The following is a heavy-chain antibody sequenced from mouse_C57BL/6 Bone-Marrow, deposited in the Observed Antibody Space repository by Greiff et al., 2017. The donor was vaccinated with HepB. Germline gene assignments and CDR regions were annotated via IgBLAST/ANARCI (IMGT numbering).Heavy chain of an antibody. Sequence: VHVKQSGPGLVAPSQSLSITCTVSGFSLTSYGVDWVRQSPGKGLEWLGVIWGVGSTNYNSALKSRLSISKDNSKSQVFLKMNSLQTDDTAMYYCASTTEYAMDYWGQGTSVTVSS. D-gene: IGHD1-1*01. CDR3: ASTTEYAMDY. J-gene: IGHJ4*01. CDR1: GFSLTSYG. CDR2: IWGVGST. V-gene: IGHV2-6*01.